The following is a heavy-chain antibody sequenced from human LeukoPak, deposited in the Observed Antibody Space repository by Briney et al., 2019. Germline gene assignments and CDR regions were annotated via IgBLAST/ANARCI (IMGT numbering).Heavy chain of an antibody. CDR3: ARSSGHGAIDFDH. D-gene: IGHD4/OR15-4a*01. Sequence: GGSLRLSCAASGFTFSSYGMHWVRQAPGKGLEWVAVISYDGSNKYYADSVKGRFTISRDNSKNTLYLQMNSLRAEDTAVYYCARSSGHGAIDFDHWGQGTLATVSS. CDR1: GFTFSSYG. J-gene: IGHJ4*02. V-gene: IGHV3-30*03. CDR2: ISYDGSNK.